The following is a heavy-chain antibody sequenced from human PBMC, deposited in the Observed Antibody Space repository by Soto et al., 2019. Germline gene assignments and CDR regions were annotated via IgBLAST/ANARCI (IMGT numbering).Heavy chain of an antibody. D-gene: IGHD3-3*01. CDR2: IYYSGST. CDR3: ARRRDYDFWSGYYEFDY. Sequence: SETLSLTCTASDGSISSSSYYWGWIRQPPGKGLEWIGSIYYSGSTYYNPSLKSRVTISVDTSKNQFSLKLSSVTAADTAVYYCARRRDYDFWSGYYEFDYWGQGTLVTVSS. CDR1: DGSISSSSYY. J-gene: IGHJ4*02. V-gene: IGHV4-39*01.